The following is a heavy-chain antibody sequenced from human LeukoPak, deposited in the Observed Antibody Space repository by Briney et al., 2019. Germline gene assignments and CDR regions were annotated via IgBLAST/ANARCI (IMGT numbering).Heavy chain of an antibody. D-gene: IGHD3-22*01. J-gene: IGHJ6*03. Sequence: EASVKISCKASGYTLTNYYMHWGRQAPGQGLKWMGGINPTSGGTNFAQKFQGRVTMTRDTSISTAYMELSRLRSDDTAVYYCARDAMIVVVITTGYYMDVWGKGTTVTVSS. V-gene: IGHV1-2*02. CDR1: GYTLTNYY. CDR3: ARDAMIVVVITTGYYMDV. CDR2: INPTSGGT.